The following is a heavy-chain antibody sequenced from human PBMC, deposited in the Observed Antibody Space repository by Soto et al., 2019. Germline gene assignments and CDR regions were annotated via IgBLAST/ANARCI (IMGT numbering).Heavy chain of an antibody. V-gene: IGHV3-23*01. CDR2: ISGSGGHT. CDR1: GFTFSSYA. D-gene: IGHD1-1*01. J-gene: IGHJ4*02. Sequence: EVQLLESGGGLVQPGGSLRLSCVASGFTFSSYAMSWVRQAPGKGLEWVSGISGSGGHTYYADSVKGRFTISRDNSKNTLYLQMNSLRAEDTAVYYCAKFLITTVLWNHFDYWGQGTLVTVSS. CDR3: AKFLITTVLWNHFDY.